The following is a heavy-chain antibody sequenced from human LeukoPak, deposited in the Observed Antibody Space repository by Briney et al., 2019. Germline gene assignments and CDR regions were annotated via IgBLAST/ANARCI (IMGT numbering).Heavy chain of an antibody. D-gene: IGHD3-10*01. CDR2: IKQDGTEK. V-gene: IGHV3-7*01. CDR3: VRVALYFYDSESYYFFEH. CDR1: GFTFTTYW. Sequence: GGSLRLSCEASGFTFTTYWLGWVRQPPGKGLEWVANIKQDGTEKYYVDSVKGRFTISRDNAKNSLYPQMNTLGVEDTAIYYCVRVALYFYDSESYYFFEHWGQGTPVTASS. J-gene: IGHJ4*02.